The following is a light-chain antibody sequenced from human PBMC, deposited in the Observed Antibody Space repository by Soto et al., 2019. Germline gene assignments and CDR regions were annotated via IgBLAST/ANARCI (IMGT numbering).Light chain of an antibody. CDR2: VND. CDR1: TSNIGENT. J-gene: IGLJ1*01. Sequence: QSALTQPPSVSGTLGQGVTISCSGSTSNIGENTVGWFQQLPGTAPKVLIYVNDKRPSGVPDRFSGSKSGTSAYLAISGLQSEDEADYYCAAWDGSLSGHVFGAGTKVTVL. V-gene: IGLV1-44*01. CDR3: AAWDGSLSGHV.